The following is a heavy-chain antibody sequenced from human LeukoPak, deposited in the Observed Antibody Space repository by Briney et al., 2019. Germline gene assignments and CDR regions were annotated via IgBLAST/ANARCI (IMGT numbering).Heavy chain of an antibody. CDR1: GFTLSSYW. D-gene: IGHD4-17*01. CDR3: ARGVTTVTTGLWSY. CDR2: INSDGSST. Sequence: GGSLRLSCAASGFTLSSYWMHWVRQAPGKGLVWVSRINSDGSSTSYADSVKGRLTISRDSAKNTLYLQMNSLRAEDTAVYYCARGVTTVTTGLWSYWGQGTLVTVSS. J-gene: IGHJ4*02. V-gene: IGHV3-74*01.